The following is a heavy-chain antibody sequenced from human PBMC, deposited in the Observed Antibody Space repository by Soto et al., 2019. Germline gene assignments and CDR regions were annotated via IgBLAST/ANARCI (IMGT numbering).Heavy chain of an antibody. CDR2: ISYDGSNK. V-gene: IGHV3-30-3*01. D-gene: IGHD3-10*01. CDR3: ARARGDV. CDR1: GFTFSSYA. J-gene: IGHJ6*02. Sequence: RRLSCAASGFTFSSYAMHWVRQAPGKGLEWVAVISYDGSNKYYADSVKGRFTISRDNSKNTLYLQMNSLRAEDTAVYYCARARGDVWGQGTTVTVSS.